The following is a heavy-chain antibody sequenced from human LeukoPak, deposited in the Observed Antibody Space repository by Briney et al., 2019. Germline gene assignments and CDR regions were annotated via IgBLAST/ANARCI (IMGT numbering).Heavy chain of an antibody. CDR1: GFTFSSYA. V-gene: IGHV3-23*01. CDR3: AELGITMIGGV. Sequence: GGSLRLSCAASGFTFSSYAMSWVRQAPGKGLEWVSAISGSGGSTYYADSVRGRFTVSRDNAKNSLYLQMNSLRAEDTAVYYCAELGITMIGGVWGKGTTVTISS. CDR2: ISGSGGST. D-gene: IGHD3-10*02. J-gene: IGHJ6*04.